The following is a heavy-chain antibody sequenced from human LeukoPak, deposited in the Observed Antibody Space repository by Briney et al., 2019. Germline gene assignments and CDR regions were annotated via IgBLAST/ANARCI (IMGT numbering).Heavy chain of an antibody. CDR1: GGSISSYY. CDR2: IYYSGST. D-gene: IGHD6-19*01. V-gene: IGHV4-59*01. J-gene: IGHJ4*02. Sequence: KPSETLSLTCTVSGGSISSYYWSWIRQPSGKGLEWIGYIYYSGSTNYNPSLKSRVTISVDTSKNQFSLKLSSVTAADTAVYYCARAVAGGPAPFDYWGQGTLVTVSS. CDR3: ARAVAGGPAPFDY.